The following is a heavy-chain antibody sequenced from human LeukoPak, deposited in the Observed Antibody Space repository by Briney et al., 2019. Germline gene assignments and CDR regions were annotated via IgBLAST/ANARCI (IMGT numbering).Heavy chain of an antibody. CDR2: VNSDGSMT. Sequence: WGSLRLSCAASGLSFSDNYMGWLRQPPGKGLEWLSYVNSDGSMTKYTASVQGRFTISRDNAKRSVFLQMNNLRANDTARYYCAKGSHGWTFDVWGQGSQVTVSS. J-gene: IGHJ4*02. CDR1: GLSFSDNY. V-gene: IGHV3-11*01. CDR3: AKGSHGWTFDV. D-gene: IGHD2-2*03.